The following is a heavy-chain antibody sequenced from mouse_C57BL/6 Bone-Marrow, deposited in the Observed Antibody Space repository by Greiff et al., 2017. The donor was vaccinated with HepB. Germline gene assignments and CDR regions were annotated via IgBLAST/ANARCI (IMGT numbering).Heavy chain of an antibody. CDR2: IHPNSGST. CDR1: GYTFTSYW. V-gene: IGHV1-64*01. D-gene: IGHD1-1*01. Sequence: QVQLQQPGAELVKPGASVKLSCKVSGYTFTSYWMHWVKQRPGQGLEWIGMIHPNSGSTNYNEKFKSKATLTVDKSSSTAYMQLSSLTSEDSAVYYCVSSPYWYFDVWGTGTTVTVSS. CDR3: VSSPYWYFDV. J-gene: IGHJ1*03.